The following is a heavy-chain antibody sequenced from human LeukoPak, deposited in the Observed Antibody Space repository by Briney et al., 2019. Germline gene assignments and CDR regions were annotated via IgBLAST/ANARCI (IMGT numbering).Heavy chain of an antibody. D-gene: IGHD3-22*01. V-gene: IGHV1-18*01. J-gene: IGHJ4*02. Sequence: GASVKVSCKASGYTFTSYGISWVRQAPGHGLEWMGWISAYNGNTNYAQKLQGRVTMTTDTSTSTAYMELRSLRSDDTAVYYCARASGGPTRPRYYDSSGGIDYWGQGTLVTVSS. CDR1: GYTFTSYG. CDR3: ARASGGPTRPRYYDSSGGIDY. CDR2: ISAYNGNT.